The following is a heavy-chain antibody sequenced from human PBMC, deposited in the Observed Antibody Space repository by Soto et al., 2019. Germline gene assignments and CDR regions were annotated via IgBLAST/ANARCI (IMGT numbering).Heavy chain of an antibody. CDR3: ARDPTAVAGSFDY. J-gene: IGHJ4*02. Sequence: EVQLVESGGGLVQPGGSLRLSCAASGFTFSSYWMSWVRQAPGKGLEWVANIKQDGSEKYYVDSVKGRFTISRDNAKNSLYLQMNSLRAEDTAVYYCARDPTAVAGSFDYWGQGTLVTVSS. D-gene: IGHD6-19*01. CDR2: IKQDGSEK. CDR1: GFTFSSYW. V-gene: IGHV3-7*04.